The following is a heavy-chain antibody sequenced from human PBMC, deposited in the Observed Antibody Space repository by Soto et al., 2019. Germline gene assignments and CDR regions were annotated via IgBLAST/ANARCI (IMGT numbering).Heavy chain of an antibody. V-gene: IGHV2-5*02. CDR1: GFSLNTFGVG. CDR3: ARRLNLDAFDF. J-gene: IGHJ3*01. CDR2: VYWDDDK. Sequence: QITLKESGPTLVKPTQPLTLTCTFSGFSLNTFGVGVGWIRQPPGKALECLGVVYWDDDKRYSPSLKTRLSITKDSSKNQTVLTMTNMDPMDTATYYCARRLNLDAFDFWGQGTMVAVSS.